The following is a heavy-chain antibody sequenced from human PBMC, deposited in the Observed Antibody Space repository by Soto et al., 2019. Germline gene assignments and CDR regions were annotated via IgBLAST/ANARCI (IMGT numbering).Heavy chain of an antibody. V-gene: IGHV4-39*01. J-gene: IGHJ4*02. Sequence: SETLSLTCTVSAGSITSDSYYWGWIRQPPEKGLEWIASISYSGSTYYNPTLKSRLTISVDTSKSQFSLKLSSVTAADTAVYYCARRYGVYFDYWGQGTLVTVSS. CDR2: ISYSGST. D-gene: IGHD4-17*01. CDR1: AGSITSDSYY. CDR3: ARRYGVYFDY.